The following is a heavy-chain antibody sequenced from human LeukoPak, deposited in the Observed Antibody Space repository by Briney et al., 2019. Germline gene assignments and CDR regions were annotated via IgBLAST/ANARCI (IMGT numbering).Heavy chain of an antibody. V-gene: IGHV1-69*06. Sequence: GASVKVSCKASGGTLSSYAIIWVRQAPGQGLEWMGGIIPIFDTANYAQKFQGRVTITADKSTSTAFMELSSLTSEDTAVYYCARRDYYGSGSYPYYYDYYMDVWGKGTTVTISS. CDR3: ARRDYYGSGSYPYYYDYYMDV. D-gene: IGHD3-10*01. J-gene: IGHJ6*03. CDR1: GGTLSSYA. CDR2: IIPIFDTA.